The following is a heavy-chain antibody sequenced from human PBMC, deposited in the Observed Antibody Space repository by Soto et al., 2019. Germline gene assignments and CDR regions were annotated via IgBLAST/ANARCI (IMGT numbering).Heavy chain of an antibody. J-gene: IGHJ3*02. Sequence: PGGSLRLSCAASGFTFSSYAMHWVRQAPGKGLEWVAVISYDGSNKYYADSVKGRFTISRDNSKNTLYLQMDSLRAEDTAVYYCARRYSYGYWSIPLDAFDIWGQGTMVTVSS. V-gene: IGHV3-30-3*01. CDR1: GFTFSSYA. CDR2: ISYDGSNK. D-gene: IGHD5-18*01. CDR3: ARRYSYGYWSIPLDAFDI.